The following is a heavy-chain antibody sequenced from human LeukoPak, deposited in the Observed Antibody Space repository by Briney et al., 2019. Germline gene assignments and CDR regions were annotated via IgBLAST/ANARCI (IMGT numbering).Heavy chain of an antibody. Sequence: PGGSLRLSCAASGFTFSSYAMSWVRQAPGKGLEWVSAISGSGGSTYYADSVKGRFTISRDNSKDTLYLQMNSLRAEDTAVYYCAKSGDPEYYYDSSGYPAYYFDYWGQGTLVTVSS. CDR1: GFTFSSYA. V-gene: IGHV3-23*01. CDR3: AKSGDPEYYYDSSGYPAYYFDY. D-gene: IGHD3-22*01. CDR2: ISGSGGST. J-gene: IGHJ4*02.